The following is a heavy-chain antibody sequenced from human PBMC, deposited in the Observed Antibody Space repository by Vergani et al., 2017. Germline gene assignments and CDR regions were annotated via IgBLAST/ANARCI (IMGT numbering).Heavy chain of an antibody. CDR3: ARDSAVGGTFDS. CDR2: IYYSGRT. D-gene: IGHD1-26*01. CDR1: GGSLSGVSYY. Sequence: QVQLQESGPGLVKPSQSLSLPCTVSGGSLSGVSYYLSWVRQPAGKGLEWIGRIYYSGRTDYNPSLESRVTISVDTSKNTFSLKLNSVTAADTAIYYCARDSAVGGTFDSWGQGTLVSVSS. J-gene: IGHJ4*02. V-gene: IGHV4-61*02.